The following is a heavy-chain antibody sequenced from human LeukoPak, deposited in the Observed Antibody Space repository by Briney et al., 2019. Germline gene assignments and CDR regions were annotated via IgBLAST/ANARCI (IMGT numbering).Heavy chain of an antibody. J-gene: IGHJ4*02. CDR3: ARANGQLWTTPDY. CDR1: GFTLSSYG. D-gene: IGHD5-18*01. CDR2: ISLDGSKK. Sequence: PGGSLRLSCAASGFTLSSYGMHWVRQPQGEGLEWVAVISLDGSKKYSAESVKGRFTISRDNSKNTLYLQMNSLRAEDTAVYYCARANGQLWTTPDYWGQGTLVTISS. V-gene: IGHV3-30*03.